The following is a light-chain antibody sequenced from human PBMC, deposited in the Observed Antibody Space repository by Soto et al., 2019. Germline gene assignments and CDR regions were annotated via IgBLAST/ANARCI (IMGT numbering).Light chain of an antibody. J-gene: IGKJ4*01. V-gene: IGKV1-5*01. CDR2: DAS. CDR1: QSISSW. CDR3: QQYNSYSNT. Sequence: DIQMTQSPSTLSASVGDRVTITCRDSQSISSWLAWYQQKPGKAPKLLIYDASSLESGVPSRFSGRGSGTEFTLTISSLQPDDFATYYCQQYNSYSNTVGGGTKVEIK.